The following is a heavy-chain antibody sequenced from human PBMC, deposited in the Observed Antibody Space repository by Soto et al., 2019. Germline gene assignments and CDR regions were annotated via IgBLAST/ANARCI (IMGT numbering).Heavy chain of an antibody. V-gene: IGHV1-69*01. CDR2: IIPFFGTS. Sequence: QVQLVQSGAEVKKPGSSVKVSCGASGGTFSSYPLNWVRQAPGQGLEWMGGIIPFFGTSNYAQKFQGRVKITADECTSTAYMELRSLRSEATAVYYCARVGHITNYGMSVWGQGTTVTVSS. J-gene: IGHJ6*02. CDR1: GGTFSSYP. CDR3: ARVGHITNYGMSV. D-gene: IGHD1-26*01.